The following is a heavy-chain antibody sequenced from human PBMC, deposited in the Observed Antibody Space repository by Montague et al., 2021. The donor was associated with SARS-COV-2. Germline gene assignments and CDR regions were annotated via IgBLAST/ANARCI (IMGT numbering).Heavy chain of an antibody. D-gene: IGHD6-19*01. V-gene: IGHV3-9*01. Sequence: SLRLSLSASGFTFDDYAMHWVRQAPGKGLEWVSGISWNSGSIGYADSVKGRFTISRDNAKNSLYLQMNSLRAEDTALYYCAKDRSSGWRPQYYFDYWGQGTLVTVSS. J-gene: IGHJ4*02. CDR2: ISWNSGSI. CDR1: GFTFDDYA. CDR3: AKDRSSGWRPQYYFDY.